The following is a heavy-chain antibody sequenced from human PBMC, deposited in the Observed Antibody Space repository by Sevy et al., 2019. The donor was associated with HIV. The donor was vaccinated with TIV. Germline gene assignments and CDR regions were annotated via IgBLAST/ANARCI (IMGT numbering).Heavy chain of an antibody. CDR3: ARLYPCGGACYYFDS. D-gene: IGHD2-21*02. CDR2: IIPTSGTA. V-gene: IGHV1-69*13. Sequence: ASVKVSCKASGGNFRNYVISWVRQAPGQGLEWMGGIIPTSGTANYAQKFQGRVTIIADESTSTAYMELSSLRSEDTAGYYCARLYPCGGACYYFDSWGQGTLVTVSS. CDR1: GGNFRNYV. J-gene: IGHJ4*02.